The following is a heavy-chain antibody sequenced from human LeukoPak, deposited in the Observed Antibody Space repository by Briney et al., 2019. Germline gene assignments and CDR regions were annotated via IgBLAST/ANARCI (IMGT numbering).Heavy chain of an antibody. CDR2: IDPGDGST. V-gene: IGHV1-46*01. CDR1: GYTFTSYY. CDR3: ARSKRNFDY. J-gene: IGHJ4*02. Sequence: ASVKVSCKASGYTFTSYYIHWVRQVPGQGLEWMGIIDPGDGSTNYAQRFQGRVTMTRDTSTSTVYMEVSSLRSEDTAVYYCARSKRNFDYWGQGALVTVSS.